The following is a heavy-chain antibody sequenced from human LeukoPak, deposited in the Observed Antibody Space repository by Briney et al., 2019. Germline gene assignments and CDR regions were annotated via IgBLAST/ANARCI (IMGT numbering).Heavy chain of an antibody. CDR1: GYTFTSYD. J-gene: IGHJ5*02. V-gene: IGHV1-8*03. Sequence: ASVKVSCKASGYTFTSYDINWVRQATGQGLEWMGWMNPNSGNTGYAQKFQGRVTITRNTSISTAYMELSSLRSEDTAVYYCARGKRMTTVVSSKRFDPWGQGTLVTVSS. CDR3: ARGKRMTTVVSSKRFDP. CDR2: MNPNSGNT. D-gene: IGHD4-23*01.